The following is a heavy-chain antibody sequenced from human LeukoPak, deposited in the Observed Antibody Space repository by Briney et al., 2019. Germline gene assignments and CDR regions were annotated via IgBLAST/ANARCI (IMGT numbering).Heavy chain of an antibody. CDR3: ARQDCSITSCPFDY. J-gene: IGHJ4*02. Sequence: SETLSLTCTVSGGSISSYYWSWIRQPPGKGLEWIASISSSGSTNYNPSLKSRLTISVDTSKNQFSLKLTSMTAADTAVLYCARQDCSITSCPFDYWGQGTLVTVSS. V-gene: IGHV4-59*08. D-gene: IGHD2-2*01. CDR2: ISSSGST. CDR1: GGSISSYY.